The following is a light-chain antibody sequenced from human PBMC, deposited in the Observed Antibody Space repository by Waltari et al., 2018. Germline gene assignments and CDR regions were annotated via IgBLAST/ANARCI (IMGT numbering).Light chain of an antibody. CDR1: GSNIGAGYD. CDR2: GST. V-gene: IGLV1-40*01. CDR3: QSYDTSLRVV. Sequence: QSVLTQPPSVSGAPGQRVTISCTGSGSNIGAGYDVHWYQQLPRAAPKLLIYGSTSRPLGVPDRFCGSTSGTSASLAITGLQAEDEADCYCQSYDTSLRVVFGGGTKLTVL. J-gene: IGLJ2*01.